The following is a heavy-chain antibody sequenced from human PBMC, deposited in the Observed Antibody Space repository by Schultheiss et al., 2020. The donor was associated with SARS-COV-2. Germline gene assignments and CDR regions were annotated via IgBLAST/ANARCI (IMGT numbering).Heavy chain of an antibody. CDR1: GFTFSSYS. J-gene: IGHJ3*02. Sequence: GGSLRLSCAASGFTFSSYSMNWVRQAPGKGLEWVSSISSSGSTIYYADSVKGRFTISRDNAKNSLYLQMNSLRAEDTAVYYCARESGESRNDAFDIWGQGTTVTVSS. CDR3: ARESGESRNDAFDI. V-gene: IGHV3-48*04. CDR2: ISSSGSTI. D-gene: IGHD6-25*01.